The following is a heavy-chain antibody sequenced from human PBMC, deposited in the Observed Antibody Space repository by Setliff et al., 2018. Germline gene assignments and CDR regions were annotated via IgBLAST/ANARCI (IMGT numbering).Heavy chain of an antibody. J-gene: IGHJ4*02. CDR3: ARGVASSGFFSFDY. CDR2: INTGNGNT. Sequence: ASVKVSCKASGYTFTDYTIHWVRQAPRQRFEWMGWINTGNGNTRYAEKVQGRVTISRDTSASTAYMELSSLRSEDTAVYYCARGVASSGFFSFDYWGQGTLVTVSS. D-gene: IGHD3-22*01. CDR1: GYTFTDYT. V-gene: IGHV1-3*04.